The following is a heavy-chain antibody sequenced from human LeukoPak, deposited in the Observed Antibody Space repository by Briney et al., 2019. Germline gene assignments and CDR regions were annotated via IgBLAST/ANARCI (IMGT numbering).Heavy chain of an antibody. Sequence: RASVKVSCKASGYTFTSYGISWVRQAPGQGLEWMGIINPSGGSTNYAQKFQGRVTMTRDTSTSTVYMELSSLRSEDTAVYYCARVPSRTYFSDTDRYYFDYWGQGTLVTVSS. J-gene: IGHJ4*02. D-gene: IGHD3-22*01. CDR2: INPSGGST. CDR3: ARVPSRTYFSDTDRYYFDY. V-gene: IGHV1-46*01. CDR1: GYTFTSYG.